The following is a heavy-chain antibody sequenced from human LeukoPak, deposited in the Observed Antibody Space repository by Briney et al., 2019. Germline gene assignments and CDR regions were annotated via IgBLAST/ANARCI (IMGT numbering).Heavy chain of an antibody. Sequence: ASVKVSCKASGYTFTSYYMHWVRQAPGQGLEWMGIINPSGGSTSYAQKFQGRVTMTRDTSTSTVYMELSSLRSEDTAVYYCARASHSSNRKTDAFDIWGQGTMVTVSS. D-gene: IGHD6-13*01. CDR1: GYTFTSYY. CDR2: INPSGGST. J-gene: IGHJ3*02. V-gene: IGHV1-46*01. CDR3: ARASHSSNRKTDAFDI.